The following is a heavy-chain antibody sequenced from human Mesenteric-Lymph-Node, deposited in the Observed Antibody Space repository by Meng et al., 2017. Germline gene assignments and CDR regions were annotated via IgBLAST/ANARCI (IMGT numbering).Heavy chain of an antibody. CDR3: ARDSGSPVDTYYYGMDV. V-gene: IGHV1-69*13. Sequence: SVKVSCKASGGTFSSYAISWVRQAPGQGLEWMGGIIPIFGTANYAQKFRGRVTITADESTSTAYMELSSMSSEDTAVYYCARDSGSPVDTYYYGMDVWGQGTTVTVSS. CDR2: IIPIFGTA. D-gene: IGHD5-18*01. J-gene: IGHJ6*02. CDR1: GGTFSSYA.